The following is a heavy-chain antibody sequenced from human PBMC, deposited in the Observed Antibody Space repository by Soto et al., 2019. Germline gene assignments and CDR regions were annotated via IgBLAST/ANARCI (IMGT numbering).Heavy chain of an antibody. D-gene: IGHD6-19*01. J-gene: IGHJ4*02. Sequence: GGSLRLSCAASGFTFRNAWMNWVRQAPGKGLEWVGRNKSKTDGGTTDYAASVKGRFTISKDDSKNTLDLQMNSLKTEDTAVYYCTKGGGYVAVADRDVNYWGQGNLVTVSS. CDR2: NKSKTDGGTT. CDR3: TKGGGYVAVADRDVNY. CDR1: GFTFRNAW. V-gene: IGHV3-15*07.